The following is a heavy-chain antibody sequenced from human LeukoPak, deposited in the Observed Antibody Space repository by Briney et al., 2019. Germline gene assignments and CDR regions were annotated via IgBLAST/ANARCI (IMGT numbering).Heavy chain of an antibody. J-gene: IGHJ3*02. D-gene: IGHD2-15*01. CDR3: ATEPGIGYAFDM. CDR2: INPDGSTE. Sequence: SGGSLRLSCVTPGITFRNYWMSWVRQAPGKGLEWVANINPDGSTENYVYSVKGRFTISRDNAKNSLSLQMNSLRAEDTAVYYCATEPGIGYAFDMWGQGTMVTVSS. CDR1: GITFRNYW. V-gene: IGHV3-7*01.